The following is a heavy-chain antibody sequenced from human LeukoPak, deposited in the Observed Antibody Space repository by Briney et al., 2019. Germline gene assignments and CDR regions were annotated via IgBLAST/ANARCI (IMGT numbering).Heavy chain of an antibody. CDR3: ARGSGIVGATTGDY. Sequence: SETLSLTCVVYGGSFSGYYWSWIRQPPGKGLEWIGEINHSGSTNYNPSLKSRVTISVDTSKNQFSLKLSSVTAADTAVYYCARGSGIVGATTGDYWGQGTLVTVSS. V-gene: IGHV4-34*01. J-gene: IGHJ4*02. CDR1: GGSFSGYY. CDR2: INHSGST. D-gene: IGHD1-26*01.